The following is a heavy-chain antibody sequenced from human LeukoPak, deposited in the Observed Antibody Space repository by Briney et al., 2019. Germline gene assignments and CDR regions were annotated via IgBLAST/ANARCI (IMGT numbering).Heavy chain of an antibody. V-gene: IGHV3-23*01. D-gene: IGHD3-22*01. Sequence: GGSLRLSCAASGFTFSNYAMSWVRQAPGKGLEWVSVISGSGDSTYYADSVKGRFTISRDNAKNSLYLQMNSLRAEDTAVYYCARGYYYDSSGYYTSTGFDYWGQGTLVTVSS. J-gene: IGHJ4*02. CDR1: GFTFSNYA. CDR2: ISGSGDST. CDR3: ARGYYYDSSGYYTSTGFDY.